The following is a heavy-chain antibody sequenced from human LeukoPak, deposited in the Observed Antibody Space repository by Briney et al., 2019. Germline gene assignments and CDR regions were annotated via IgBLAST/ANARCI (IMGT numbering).Heavy chain of an antibody. CDR3: AKDGGCDTRDWCDT. CDR2: IDGSGAGT. J-gene: IGHJ5*02. Sequence: GGSLRLSCPAPGFTLSTFAMTWVRQGPGKGLEWVSSIDGSGAGTYYADSVKGRFSISRDNSKSTLYLQMYSLTAGDTAVYYCAKDGGCDTRDWCDTGGQGTLVTVSS. D-gene: IGHD3-3*01. V-gene: IGHV3-23*01. CDR1: GFTLSTFA.